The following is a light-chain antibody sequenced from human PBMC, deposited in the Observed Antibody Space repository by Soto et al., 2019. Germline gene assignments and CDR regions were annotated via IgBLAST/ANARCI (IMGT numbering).Light chain of an antibody. CDR3: SSYAGTADV. CDR2: EVT. CDR1: SSDVGGYNY. V-gene: IGLV2-8*01. J-gene: IGLJ1*01. Sequence: QSALTQPPSASGSPGQSVTISCTGTSSDVGGYNYVSWYQQHPGKVPKLMIYEVTKRPSGVPDRFSGSKSGNTASLTVSGLQTEDEADYYCSSYAGTADVFGTGTKLTVL.